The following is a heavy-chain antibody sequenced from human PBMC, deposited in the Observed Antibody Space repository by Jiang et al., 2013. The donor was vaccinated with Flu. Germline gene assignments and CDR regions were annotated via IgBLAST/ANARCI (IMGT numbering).Heavy chain of an antibody. CDR3: AKLYSYSSSSLSF. V-gene: IGHV4-34*01. J-gene: IGHJ4*02. D-gene: IGHD6-6*01. CDR1: GGSFGNYY. Sequence: LLKPSETLSLTCAVFGGSFGNYYWSWVRQPPGKGLEWIGEINHSGSTNHNPSLKSRVTISIDTSKNQFSLKLSSVTAADAAVYYCAKLYSYSSSSLSFWGQGTLVT. CDR2: INHSGST.